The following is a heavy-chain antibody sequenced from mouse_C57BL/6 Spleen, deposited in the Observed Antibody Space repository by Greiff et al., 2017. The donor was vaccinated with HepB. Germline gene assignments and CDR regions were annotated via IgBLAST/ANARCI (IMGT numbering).Heavy chain of an antibody. CDR1: GFSLTSYG. D-gene: IGHD1-3*01. CDR2: IWRGGST. Sequence: VQLQESGPGLVQPSQSLSITCTVSGFSLTSYGVHWVRQSPGKGLEWLGVIWRGGSTDYNAAFMSRLSITKDNSKSQVFFKMNSLQADDTAIYYCAKNGIYEDYAMDYWGQGTSVTVSS. CDR3: AKNGIYEDYAMDY. V-gene: IGHV2-5*01. J-gene: IGHJ4*01.